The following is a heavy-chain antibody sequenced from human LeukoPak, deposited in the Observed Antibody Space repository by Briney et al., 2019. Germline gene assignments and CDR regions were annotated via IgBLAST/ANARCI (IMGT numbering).Heavy chain of an antibody. CDR3: ATSSYGLY. CDR2: ISSSSSFI. Sequence: PGGSLRLSCAASGFTFSSYDMKWVRQAPGKGLEWVSPISSSSSFIYYADSVKGRFTISRDNAKNSLYLQMNSLRAEDTAVYYCATSSYGLYWGQGTLVTVSS. J-gene: IGHJ4*02. D-gene: IGHD5-18*01. CDR1: GFTFSSYD. V-gene: IGHV3-21*01.